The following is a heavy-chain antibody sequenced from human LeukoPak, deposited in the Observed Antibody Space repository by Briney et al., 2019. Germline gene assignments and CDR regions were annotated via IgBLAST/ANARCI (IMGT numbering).Heavy chain of an antibody. Sequence: AGGSLRLSCAASGFTVSSNYMSWFRQAPGKGLEWVSVIYSGGSTYYADSVQGRFTISRDNSKNTLYLQMNSLRAEDTAVYYCARDRLYSSSSEDYWGQGILATVSS. CDR2: IYSGGST. CDR1: GFTVSSNY. J-gene: IGHJ4*02. CDR3: ARDRLYSSSSEDY. D-gene: IGHD6-6*01. V-gene: IGHV3-53*01.